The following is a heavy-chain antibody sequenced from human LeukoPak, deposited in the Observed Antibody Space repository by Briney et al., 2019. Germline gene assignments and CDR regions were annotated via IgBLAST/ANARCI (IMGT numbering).Heavy chain of an antibody. J-gene: IGHJ4*02. CDR2: IYYSGST. D-gene: IGHD1-1*01. V-gene: IGHV4-59*01. CDR3: ARTTRGSSPDY. Sequence: KPSGTLSLTCTVSGGSISSYYWSWIRQPPGKGLEWIGYIYYSGSTNYNPSLKSRVTMSVDTSKNQFSLKLNSVTAADTAVYYCARTTRGSSPDYWGQGTLVTVSS. CDR1: GGSISSYY.